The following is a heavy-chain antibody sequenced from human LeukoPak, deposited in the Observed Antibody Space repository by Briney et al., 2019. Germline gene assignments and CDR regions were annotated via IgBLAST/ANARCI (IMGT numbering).Heavy chain of an antibody. CDR1: GYTFTSFG. CDR3: ARGVHVRKYDSNHNCFDP. Sequence: ASVKVSCKASGYTFTSFGISWVRQAPGQGLEWMGWISAYNGNTNYAQKFQDRVTVTRDMSTSTVYMELSSLRSEDTAVYYCARGVHVRKYDSNHNCFDPWGQGTLVTVSS. CDR2: ISAYNGNT. D-gene: IGHD3-22*01. J-gene: IGHJ5*02. V-gene: IGHV1-18*01.